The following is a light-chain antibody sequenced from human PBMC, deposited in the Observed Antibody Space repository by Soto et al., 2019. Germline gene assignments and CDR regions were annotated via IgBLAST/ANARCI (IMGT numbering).Light chain of an antibody. J-gene: IGKJ5*01. CDR2: VAS. V-gene: IGKV3-20*01. CDR1: QSVSSNF. Sequence: EIVLTQSPGTLSLSPGERATLSCRASQSVSSNFLAWYQQKPGQAPRLLIYVASRRATGIPDRFSGSGSGTDFTLTISRLESEECALYYCQHYGSSPSTFGQGTRLEIK. CDR3: QHYGSSPST.